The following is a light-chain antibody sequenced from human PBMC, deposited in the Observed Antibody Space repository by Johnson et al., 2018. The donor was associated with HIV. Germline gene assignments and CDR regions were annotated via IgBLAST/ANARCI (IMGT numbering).Light chain of an antibody. CDR3: GTWDSSLRALYV. Sequence: QSILTQPPSVSAAPGQKVTISCSGSSSNIGNNYVSWYQQLPGTAPKLLIYENNKRPSGIPDRFSDSKSGTSATLGITGLQTGDEADYYCGTWDSSLRALYVFRTGTKVTVL. V-gene: IGLV1-51*02. J-gene: IGLJ1*01. CDR1: SSNIGNNY. CDR2: ENN.